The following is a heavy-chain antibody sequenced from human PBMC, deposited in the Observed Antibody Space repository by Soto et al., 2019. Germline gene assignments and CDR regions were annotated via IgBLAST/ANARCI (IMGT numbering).Heavy chain of an antibody. D-gene: IGHD3-22*01. V-gene: IGHV1-18*01. J-gene: IGHJ4*02. CDR3: ARGPTDYYDNSANYFLDY. CDR2: ISTYNGNT. CDR1: GYTFITYG. Sequence: QVQLVQSGAEVKKPGASVKVSCKASGYTFITYGVSWVRQAPGQGLDWLGRISTYNGNTRYAARLQGRVTMTTDTTTNTAYMELRNLRSDDTAVYYCARGPTDYYDNSANYFLDYWGQGTLVTVSS.